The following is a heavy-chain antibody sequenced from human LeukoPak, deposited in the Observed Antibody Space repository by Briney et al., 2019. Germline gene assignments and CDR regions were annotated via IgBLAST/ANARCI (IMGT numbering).Heavy chain of an antibody. CDR2: ISYDGSNK. V-gene: IGHV3-30*18. Sequence: PGGSLRLSCAASGFTFSSYGMHWVRQAPGKGLEWVAVISYDGSNKYYADSVKGRFTISRDNSKNTLYLQMNSLRAEDTAVYYCAKDKGIAARRRYDAFDIWGQGTMVTVSS. CDR1: GFTFSSYG. D-gene: IGHD6-6*01. CDR3: AKDKGIAARRRYDAFDI. J-gene: IGHJ3*02.